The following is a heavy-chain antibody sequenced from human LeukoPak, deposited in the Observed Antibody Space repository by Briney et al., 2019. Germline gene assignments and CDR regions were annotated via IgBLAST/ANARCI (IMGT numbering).Heavy chain of an antibody. CDR3: AKDNPPPYSSGWYYPFQH. D-gene: IGHD6-19*01. J-gene: IGHJ1*01. Sequence: GGSLRLPCAASGFTFDDYAMHWVRQAPGEGLEWVSGISWNSGSIDYADSVKGRFTISRDNAKNSLYMQMNSLRDEDTALYYCAKDNPPPYSSGWYYPFQHWGQGTLVTVSS. CDR1: GFTFDDYA. V-gene: IGHV3-9*01. CDR2: ISWNSGSI.